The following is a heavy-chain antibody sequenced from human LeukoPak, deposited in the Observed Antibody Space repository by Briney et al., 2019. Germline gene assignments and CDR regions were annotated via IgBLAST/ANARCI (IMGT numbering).Heavy chain of an antibody. CDR1: GGSVNSGRYY. V-gene: IGHV4-61*01. D-gene: IGHD3-16*01. CDR3: ARVMITTTFYFDY. Sequence: NPSETLSLTCTVSGGSVNSGRYYWSWIRQPPGEGLEWIGYMYYSGRTNYNPTLKRRVTISVDTSKNQFSLNLSSVTAADTAVYYWARVMITTTFYFDYWGQGTLVTVSS. CDR2: MYYSGRT. J-gene: IGHJ4*02.